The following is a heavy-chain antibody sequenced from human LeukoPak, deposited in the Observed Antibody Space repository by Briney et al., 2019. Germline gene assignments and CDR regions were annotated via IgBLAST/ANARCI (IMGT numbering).Heavy chain of an antibody. D-gene: IGHD1-26*01. V-gene: IGHV1-18*01. J-gene: IGHJ3*02. CDR3: ARDAVGAQCFDI. CDR2: GSSLNGYR. Sequence: ASVKVSCKTSGYTFPDYGIIWVRQAPGQGLEWMGWGSSLNGYRLYGQRFQGRLTMTADPSTTTVYMDLSSLTSDDTAVYYCARDAVGAQCFDIWGQGTMVAVSS. CDR1: GYTFPDYG.